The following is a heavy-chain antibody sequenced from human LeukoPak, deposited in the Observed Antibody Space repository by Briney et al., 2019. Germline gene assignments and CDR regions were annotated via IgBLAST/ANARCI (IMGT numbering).Heavy chain of an antibody. CDR2: ISYDGSNK. Sequence: PGRSLGLSCAASGFTFSSYAMHWVRQAPGKGLEWVAVISYDGSNKYYADSVKGRFTISRDNSKNTLYLQMNSLRAEDTAVYYCARDEWSLYFDYWGQGTLVTVSS. D-gene: IGHD3-3*01. J-gene: IGHJ4*02. CDR1: GFTFSSYA. V-gene: IGHV3-30-3*01. CDR3: ARDEWSLYFDY.